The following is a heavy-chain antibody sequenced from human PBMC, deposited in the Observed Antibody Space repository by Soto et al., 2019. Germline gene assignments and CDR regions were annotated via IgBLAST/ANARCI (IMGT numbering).Heavy chain of an antibody. CDR3: AKDLFRRGVVAAYNWFDP. CDR1: GFTFSSYA. V-gene: IGHV3-23*01. J-gene: IGHJ5*01. CDR2: ISGSGGST. D-gene: IGHD2-15*01. Sequence: GGSLRLSCAASGFTFSSYAMSWVRQAPGKGLEWVSAISGSGGSTYYADSVKGRFTISRDNSKNTLYLQMNSLRAEDTAVYYCAKDLFRRGVVAAYNWFDPWGQGTLVTVSS.